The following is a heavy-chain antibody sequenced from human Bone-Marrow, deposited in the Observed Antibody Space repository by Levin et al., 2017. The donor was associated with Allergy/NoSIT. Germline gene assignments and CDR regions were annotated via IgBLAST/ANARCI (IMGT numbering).Heavy chain of an antibody. CDR3: ARGGNNYVLRFLEWLIDY. CDR1: GYTFTGYY. Sequence: ASVKVSCKASGYTFTGYYMHWVRQAPGQGLEWMGWINPNSGGTNYAQKFQGRVTMTRDTSISTAYMELSRLRSDDTAVYYCARGGNNYVLRFLEWLIDYWGQGTLVTVSS. J-gene: IGHJ4*02. V-gene: IGHV1-2*02. CDR2: INPNSGGT. D-gene: IGHD3-3*01.